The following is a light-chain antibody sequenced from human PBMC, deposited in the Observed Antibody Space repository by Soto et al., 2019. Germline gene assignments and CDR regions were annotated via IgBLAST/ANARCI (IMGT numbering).Light chain of an antibody. Sequence: DIQLTQSASSLSASVGDRVTITCQASQVITNYLNWDQQKPGKAPKLLIYDISTLEIGVPSRFGGSGSGTHFTFTITGLQPEDIATYYCQQYENLPYTFGQGTKVDI. CDR1: QVITNY. CDR3: QQYENLPYT. V-gene: IGKV1-33*01. CDR2: DIS. J-gene: IGKJ2*01.